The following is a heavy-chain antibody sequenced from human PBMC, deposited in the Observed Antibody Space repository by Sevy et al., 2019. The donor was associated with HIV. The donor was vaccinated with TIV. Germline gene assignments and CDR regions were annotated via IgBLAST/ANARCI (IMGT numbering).Heavy chain of an antibody. CDR1: GFTFGSYA. Sequence: GGSLRLSCAASGFTFGSYAMHWVRQAPGKGLEWLAFISYDGSRKYYADSVKGRFTISRDNSKNTLFMQVNSLRAEDTALYYCARERDRQALNVWGQVTMVTVSS. CDR2: ISYDGSRK. CDR3: ARERDRQALNV. V-gene: IGHV3-30-3*01. J-gene: IGHJ3*01.